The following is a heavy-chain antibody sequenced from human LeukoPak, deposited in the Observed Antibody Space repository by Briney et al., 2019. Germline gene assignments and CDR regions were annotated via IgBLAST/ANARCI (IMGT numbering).Heavy chain of an antibody. CDR3: ARDSVPAY. Sequence: GGSLRLSCAASGFSVSSNYMSWVRPAPGKGLEWVSVIYSGGSTYYVDSVKGRFTISRDNSKNTLYLQMNSLRAEDTAVYYCARDSVPAYWGQGTLVTVSS. D-gene: IGHD2-2*01. CDR2: IYSGGST. CDR1: GFSVSSNY. J-gene: IGHJ4*02. V-gene: IGHV3-66*02.